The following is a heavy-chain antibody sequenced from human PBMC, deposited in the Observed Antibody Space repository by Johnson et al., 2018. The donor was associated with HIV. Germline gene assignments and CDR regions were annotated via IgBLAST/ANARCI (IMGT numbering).Heavy chain of an antibody. Sequence: QVQLVESGGGVVQPGRSLRLSCAASGFTFSSYAMHWVRQAPGKGLEWMAVISYDGSNKYYADSVKGRFTISRDNSKNTLYLQMNSLRAEDTAVFYCTYSSAWSPGAFDIWGQGTMVTVSS. CDR2: ISYDGSNK. CDR3: TYSSAWSPGAFDI. D-gene: IGHD6-19*01. CDR1: GFTFSSYA. V-gene: IGHV3-30*04. J-gene: IGHJ3*02.